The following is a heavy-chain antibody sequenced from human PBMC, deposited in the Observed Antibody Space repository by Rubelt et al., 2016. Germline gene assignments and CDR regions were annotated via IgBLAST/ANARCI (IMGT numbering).Heavy chain of an antibody. CDR1: GGSFSGFF. V-gene: IGHV4-34*01. Sequence: QVQLQQRGAGLLKPSETLSLTCDVSGGSFSGFFWTWIRQSPGKGLEWIGAINHSGTTNYNPSLKSRLKMSVDTSRKSFFVNLTSVTAADTAVYYCARGWADFWSGQAGYFDSWGQGILVTVST. D-gene: IGHD3-3*01. CDR2: INHSGTT. J-gene: IGHJ4*02. CDR3: ARGWADFWSGQAGYFDS.